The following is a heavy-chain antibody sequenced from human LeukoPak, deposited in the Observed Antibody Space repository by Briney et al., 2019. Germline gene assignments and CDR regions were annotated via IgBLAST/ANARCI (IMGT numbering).Heavy chain of an antibody. V-gene: IGHV1-46*01. Sequence: ASVKVSCKASGYTFTSYYMHWVRQAPGQGLEWMGIINPSGGSTSYAQKFQARVTMTRDTSTSTVYMELSSLRTEDTAVYYCGRGAYAKEELAPPGWDYWGQGTLVTVSS. CDR3: GRGAYAKEELAPPGWDY. CDR1: GYTFTSYY. CDR2: INPSGGST. J-gene: IGHJ4*02. D-gene: IGHD1-26*01.